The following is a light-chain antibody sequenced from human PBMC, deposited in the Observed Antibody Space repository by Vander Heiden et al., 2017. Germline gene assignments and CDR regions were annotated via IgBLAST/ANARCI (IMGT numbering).Light chain of an antibody. Sequence: SYALTQPPSVSVAPGQKASITCGGNNIGSNSVHWYQQKAGQAPVLVVYDDSDRSSEIPERVSGSKSGNTATLTISRVEAGDEADYYCQVWDGSSDQVVFGGGTKLTVL. J-gene: IGLJ2*01. CDR3: QVWDGSSDQVV. CDR1: NIGSNS. V-gene: IGLV3-21*02. CDR2: DDS.